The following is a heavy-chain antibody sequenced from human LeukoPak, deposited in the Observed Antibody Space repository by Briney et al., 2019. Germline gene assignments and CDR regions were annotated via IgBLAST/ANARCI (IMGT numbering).Heavy chain of an antibody. CDR2: IRFDGSNE. J-gene: IGHJ5*02. D-gene: IGHD6-19*01. CDR3: VKGGHSSGWPNWLDP. V-gene: IGHV3-30*02. Sequence: GGSLRLSCVASGFTFSAYDMRWVRQTPGKGLEWVAFIRFDGSNEGYTDSVKGRFAISRDNSKSTLYLQINSLRPDDTAMYYCVKGGHSSGWPNWLDPWGQGTLVTVSS. CDR1: GFTFSAYD.